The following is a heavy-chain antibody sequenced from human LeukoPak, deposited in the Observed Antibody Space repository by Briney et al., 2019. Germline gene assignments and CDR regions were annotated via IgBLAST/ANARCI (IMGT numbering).Heavy chain of an antibody. CDR3: ARGPEILRAFDI. CDR1: GGSISTYY. CDR2: IHASGPT. V-gene: IGHV4-4*09. Sequence: SETLSLTCTVSGGSISTYYWSWIRRPPGKGLEWIAYIHASGPTNYNPSLKSRVTISVDTSKNQFSLKLSSVTAADTAVYYCARGPEILRAFDIWGQGTMVTVSS. J-gene: IGHJ3*02. D-gene: IGHD3-3*01.